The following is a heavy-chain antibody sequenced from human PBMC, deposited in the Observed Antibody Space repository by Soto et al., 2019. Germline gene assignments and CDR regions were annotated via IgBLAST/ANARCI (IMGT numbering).Heavy chain of an antibody. CDR1: GYTFTSYG. CDR3: VYDCLVFRYVDWGSHSDY. D-gene: IGHD3-9*01. V-gene: IGHV1-18*01. J-gene: IGHJ4*02. CDR2: ISAYNGNT. Sequence: QVQLVQSGAEVKKPGASVKVSCKASGYTFTSYGISWVRQAPGQGLEWMGWISAYNGNTNYAQKLQGRVTMTTDTSTSTAYREVRRLRTDDTAVDYGVYDCLVFRYVDWGSHSDYWGQGTLVTVSS.